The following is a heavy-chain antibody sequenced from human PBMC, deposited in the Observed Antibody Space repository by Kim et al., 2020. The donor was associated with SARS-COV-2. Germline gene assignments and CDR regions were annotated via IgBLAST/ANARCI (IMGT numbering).Heavy chain of an antibody. D-gene: IGHD3-22*01. CDR1: GYSFGSYA. J-gene: IGHJ2*01. CDR3: ARDGVPYYYDSSGYFPWY. V-gene: IGHV1-3*01. CDR2: IDAGSGNT. Sequence: ASVKVSCKTSGYSFGSYAMHWVRQAAGQRLEWLGWIDAGSGNTKSSQKFQGRVSITRDTSASTAYMELSSLRSEDTAVYYCARDGVPYYYDSSGYFPWY.